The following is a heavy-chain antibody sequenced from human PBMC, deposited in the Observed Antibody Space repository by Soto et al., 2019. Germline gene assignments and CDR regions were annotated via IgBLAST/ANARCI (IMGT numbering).Heavy chain of an antibody. CDR2: IWYDGSNK. V-gene: IGHV3-33*01. CDR1: GFTFSSYG. Sequence: QVQLVESGGGVVQPGRSLRLSCAASGFTFSSYGMHWVRQAPGMGLEWVAVIWYDGSNKYYADSVKGRFTISRDNSKNTLYLQMNSLRAEDTAVYYCARDAYYDFWSGYYQGHWFDPWGQGTLVTVSS. D-gene: IGHD3-3*01. J-gene: IGHJ5*02. CDR3: ARDAYYDFWSGYYQGHWFDP.